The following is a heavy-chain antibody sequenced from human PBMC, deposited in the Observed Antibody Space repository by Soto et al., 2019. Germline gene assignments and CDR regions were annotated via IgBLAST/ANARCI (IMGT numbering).Heavy chain of an antibody. CDR1: GYTFTSYY. CDR3: ARDEELSSSWSMGGWFDP. D-gene: IGHD6-13*01. CDR2: INPSGGST. V-gene: IGHV1-46*03. J-gene: IGHJ5*02. Sequence: QVQLVQSGAEVKKPGASVKVSCKASGYTFTSYYMHWVRQAPGQGLEWMGIINPSGGSTSYAQKFQGSVTMTRDTSTSTVYMELSSLRSEDTAVYYCARDEELSSSWSMGGWFDPWGQGTLVTVSS.